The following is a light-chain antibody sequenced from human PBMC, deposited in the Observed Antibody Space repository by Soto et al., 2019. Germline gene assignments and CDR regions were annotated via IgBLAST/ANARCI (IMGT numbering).Light chain of an antibody. CDR3: QQRSNWPPIT. CDR2: DAS. V-gene: IGKV3-11*01. CDR1: QSVSSY. J-gene: IGKJ5*01. Sequence: EIVLTQSPATLSLSPGERATLSCMASQSVSSYLAWYQQKPGQAPRLLIYDASNRATGIPARFSGSGSGTDFTLTIRSLEPEDFAVYYCQQRSNWPPITFGQGTRREIK.